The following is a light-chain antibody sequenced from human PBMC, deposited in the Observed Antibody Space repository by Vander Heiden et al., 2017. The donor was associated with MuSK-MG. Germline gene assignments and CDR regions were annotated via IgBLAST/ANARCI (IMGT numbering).Light chain of an antibody. Sequence: QSVLTQPPSASGTPGQRVTISWSGSSSNIGSNTVNWYQQLPGTAPKLLIDSNNQRPSGVPDRFSGSKSGTSASLAISGLQSEDEADYYCAAWDDSLNAVFGGGTKLTVL. CDR2: SNN. V-gene: IGLV1-44*01. J-gene: IGLJ2*01. CDR1: SSNIGSNT. CDR3: AAWDDSLNAV.